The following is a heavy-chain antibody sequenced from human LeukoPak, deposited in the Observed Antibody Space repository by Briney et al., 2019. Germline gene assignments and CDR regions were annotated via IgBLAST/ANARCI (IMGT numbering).Heavy chain of an antibody. V-gene: IGHV4-59*01. D-gene: IGHD1-26*01. Sequence: SETLSLTCTVSGGSISSYYWSWIRQPPGKGLEWIGYIYYSGSTNYNPSLKSRVTISVDTSKNQFSLKLSSVTAADTAVYYCARGGGSYYKLPFDYWGQGTLATVSS. CDR1: GGSISSYY. CDR2: IYYSGST. J-gene: IGHJ4*02. CDR3: ARGGGSYYKLPFDY.